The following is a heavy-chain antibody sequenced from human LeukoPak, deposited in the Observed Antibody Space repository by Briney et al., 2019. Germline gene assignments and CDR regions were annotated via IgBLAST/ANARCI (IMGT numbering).Heavy chain of an antibody. Sequence: GGSLRLSCAASGFTFSSYGMHWARQAPGKGLEWVALIWYDGSNKYYADSVKGRFTISRDNSKNTLYLQMSNLRAEDTAVYYCARDMGYSNGHGFDYWGQGTLVTVSS. J-gene: IGHJ4*02. CDR3: ARDMGYSNGHGFDY. D-gene: IGHD5-18*01. V-gene: IGHV3-33*01. CDR2: IWYDGSNK. CDR1: GFTFSSYG.